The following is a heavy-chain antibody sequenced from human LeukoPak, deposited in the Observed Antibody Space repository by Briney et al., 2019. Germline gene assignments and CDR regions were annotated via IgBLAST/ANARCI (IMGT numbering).Heavy chain of an antibody. CDR2: ISGSGGST. J-gene: IGHJ4*02. Sequence: PGGSLRLSCAASGFTFSSYAMSWVRQAPGKGLERVSAISGSGGSTYYADSVKGRFTISRDNSKNTLYLQMNSLRAEDTAVYYCAKYSRAGVRGVIAHWGQGTLVTVSS. CDR1: GFTFSSYA. CDR3: AKYSRAGVRGVIAH. V-gene: IGHV3-23*01. D-gene: IGHD3-10*01.